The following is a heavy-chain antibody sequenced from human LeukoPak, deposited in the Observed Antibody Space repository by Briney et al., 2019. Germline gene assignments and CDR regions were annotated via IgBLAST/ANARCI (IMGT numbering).Heavy chain of an antibody. J-gene: IGHJ4*02. Sequence: ASVKVSCKVSGYTLTELSMHWVRQAPGKGLEWMGGFDPEDGETIYAQKFQGRVTMTEDTSTDTAYMGLSSLRSEDTAVYYCAIAPSGYYDSSGYWGFDYWGQGTLVTVSS. D-gene: IGHD3-22*01. CDR1: GYTLTELS. V-gene: IGHV1-24*01. CDR2: FDPEDGET. CDR3: AIAPSGYYDSSGYWGFDY.